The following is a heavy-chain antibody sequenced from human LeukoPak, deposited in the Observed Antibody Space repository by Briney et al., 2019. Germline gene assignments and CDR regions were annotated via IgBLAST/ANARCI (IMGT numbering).Heavy chain of an antibody. Sequence: LPGGSLRLSCAASGFTFSSYWMHWVRQAPGKGLEWVSVLYNSGSTYYGDSVKGRFTISRDNDNNTLYLQMNSLRAEDTAVYYCAKDRRDGDNFAGYDYWGQGTLVTVSS. V-gene: IGHV3-66*01. CDR1: GFTFSSYW. CDR2: LYNSGST. CDR3: AKDRRDGDNFAGYDY. D-gene: IGHD5-24*01. J-gene: IGHJ4*02.